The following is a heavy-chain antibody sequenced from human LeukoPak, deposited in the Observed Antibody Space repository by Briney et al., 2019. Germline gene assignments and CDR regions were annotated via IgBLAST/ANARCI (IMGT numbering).Heavy chain of an antibody. Sequence: PGGSLRLPCAASGFTFSSDAMSWVRQAPGKGLEWVSAISGSGGSTYYADSVKGRFTISRDNSKNTLHLQMNSLRAEDTAVYYCAKDNYYGSGSYVDYWGQGTLVTVSS. CDR1: GFTFSSDA. J-gene: IGHJ4*02. CDR3: AKDNYYGSGSYVDY. V-gene: IGHV3-23*01. D-gene: IGHD3-10*01. CDR2: ISGSGGST.